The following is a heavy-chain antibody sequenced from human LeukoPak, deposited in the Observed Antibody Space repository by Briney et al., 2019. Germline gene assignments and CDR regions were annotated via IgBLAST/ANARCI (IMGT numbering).Heavy chain of an antibody. V-gene: IGHV4-61*02. D-gene: IGHD3-16*01. CDR3: AGGGRADDH. CDR2: IYTSGST. Sequence: PSQTLSLTCTVSGGSISSGSYYWSWIRQPAGKGLEWIGRIYTSGSTNYNPSLKSRVTISVDTSKNQFSLKLSSVTAADTAVYYRAGGGRADDHWGQGTLVTVSS. J-gene: IGHJ4*02. CDR1: GGSISSGSYY.